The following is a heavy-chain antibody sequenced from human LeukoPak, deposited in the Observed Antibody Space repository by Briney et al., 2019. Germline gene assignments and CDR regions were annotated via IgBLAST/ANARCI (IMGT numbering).Heavy chain of an antibody. CDR1: GYSIRSGYY. D-gene: IGHD4-17*01. CDR2: IYHSGIT. CDR3: ARDRATVTTTDY. V-gene: IGHV4-38-2*02. Sequence: SETLSLTCTVSGYSIRSGYYWGWIRQPPRKGLEWIGSIYHSGITYYNPSLKSRVTISVDTSKNQFSLKLSSVTAADTAVYYCARDRATVTTTDYWGQGTLVTVSS. J-gene: IGHJ4*02.